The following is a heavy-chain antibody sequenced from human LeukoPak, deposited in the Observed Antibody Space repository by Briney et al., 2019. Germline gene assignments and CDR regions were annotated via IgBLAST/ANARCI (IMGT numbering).Heavy chain of an antibody. J-gene: IGHJ4*02. CDR2: INSDGSNS. Sequence: GGSLRLSCAASGFTFSNYWMHWVRQAPGKGLVWVSRINSDGSNSTYADSVTGRFTISRDNAKKTLYLQMNSLRAEDTAVYYCAKGSTSSRPYYFDYWGQGALVTVSS. D-gene: IGHD2-2*01. V-gene: IGHV3-74*01. CDR3: AKGSTSSRPYYFDY. CDR1: GFTFSNYW.